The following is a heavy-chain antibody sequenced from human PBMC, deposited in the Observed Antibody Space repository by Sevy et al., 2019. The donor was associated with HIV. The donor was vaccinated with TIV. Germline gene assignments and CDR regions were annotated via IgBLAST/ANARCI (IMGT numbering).Heavy chain of an antibody. J-gene: IGHJ4*02. Sequence: GWSLRLSCAASGFTFSPYWMTWVRQAPGKGLEWVANIRPDGSDKYYVDSEKGRFTISRDNAKNSLYLQMNSLRADDTAMYYCARGVGLDCWGQGALVTVSS. CDR1: GFTFSPYW. CDR3: ARGVGLDC. V-gene: IGHV3-7*01. D-gene: IGHD1-26*01. CDR2: IRPDGSDK.